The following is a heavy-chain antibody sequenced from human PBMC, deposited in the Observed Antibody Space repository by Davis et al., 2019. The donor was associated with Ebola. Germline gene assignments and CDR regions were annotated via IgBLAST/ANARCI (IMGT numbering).Heavy chain of an antibody. Sequence: EFPNTSCQAPAYSFSYYWIGWVRQVPGEGLEWMAIIHPTDTETRYSPSCQGQVINSADKSITTAYLQWTSLKASDTATYYCARQLDSYGHLVEYWGQGSLVTVSS. CDR2: IHPTDTET. J-gene: IGHJ4*02. CDR3: ARQLDSYGHLVEY. D-gene: IGHD5-18*01. V-gene: IGHV5-51*01. CDR1: AYSFSYYW.